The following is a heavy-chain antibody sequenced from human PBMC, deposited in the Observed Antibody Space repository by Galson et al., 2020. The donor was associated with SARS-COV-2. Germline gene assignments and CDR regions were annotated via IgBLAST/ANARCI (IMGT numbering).Heavy chain of an antibody. Sequence: HGESLKISCKGSGYSFNSYWISWVRQMPGKGLEWMGRIDPSDSYTKYSPSFQGNVTISADKSISTAYLQWGSLKASDTAMYYCAMKGGYCSSTSCLYAFDIWGQGTMVTVSS. CDR3: AMKGGYCSSTSCLYAFDI. CDR1: GYSFNSYW. V-gene: IGHV5-10-1*01. D-gene: IGHD2-2*01. CDR2: IDPSDSYT. J-gene: IGHJ3*02.